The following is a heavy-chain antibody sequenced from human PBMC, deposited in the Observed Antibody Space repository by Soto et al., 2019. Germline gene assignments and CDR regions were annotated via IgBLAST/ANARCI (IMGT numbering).Heavy chain of an antibody. CDR3: ARDPGLRFLEWLLYGEMAYYYYGMDV. Sequence: ASVKVSCKASGYTFTSYGISWVRQAPGQGLEWMGWISAYNGNTNYAQKLQGRVTMTTDTSTSTAYMELRSLRSDDTAVYYCARDPGLRFLEWLLYGEMAYYYYGMDVWGQGTTVTVSS. V-gene: IGHV1-18*01. CDR2: ISAYNGNT. D-gene: IGHD3-3*01. J-gene: IGHJ6*02. CDR1: GYTFTSYG.